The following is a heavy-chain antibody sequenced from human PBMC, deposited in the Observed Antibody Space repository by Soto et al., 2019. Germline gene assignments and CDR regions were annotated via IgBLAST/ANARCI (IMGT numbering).Heavy chain of an antibody. CDR1: GFTFTGYY. D-gene: IGHD6-6*01. Sequence: ASVKVSCQASGFTFTGYYMHCVRQAPGQGLEWMGWINPNSGGTNYAQKFQGRVTMTRDTSISTAYMELSRLRSDDTAVYYCARAGAIAARSFDYWGQGTLVTGSS. J-gene: IGHJ4*02. CDR2: INPNSGGT. V-gene: IGHV1-2*02. CDR3: ARAGAIAARSFDY.